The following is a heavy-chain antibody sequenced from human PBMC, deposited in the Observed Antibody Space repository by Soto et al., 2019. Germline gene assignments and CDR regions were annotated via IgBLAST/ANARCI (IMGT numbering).Heavy chain of an antibody. J-gene: IGHJ4*02. CDR1: GGSISSYY. Sequence: QVQLQESGPGLVKPSETLSLTCTVSGGSISSYYWSWIRQPPGKGLAWIGYIYYSGSTNYNPSLKSRVTISVDTSKNQFSLKLSSVTAAGTAVYYCARARYYYDSSGYYHLDYWGQGTLVTVSS. CDR3: ARARYYYDSSGYYHLDY. V-gene: IGHV4-59*01. D-gene: IGHD3-22*01. CDR2: IYYSGST.